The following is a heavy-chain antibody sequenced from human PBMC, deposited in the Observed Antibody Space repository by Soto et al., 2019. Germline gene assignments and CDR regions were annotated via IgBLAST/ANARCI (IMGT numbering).Heavy chain of an antibody. CDR3: ARGTVRSLFDY. CDR1: GGSISSGGYY. J-gene: IGHJ4*02. Sequence: QVQLQESGPGLVKPSQTLSLTCTVSGGSISSGGYYWSWIRQHPGKGLEWIGYIYYSGSTYYNPSLKRRVTISVDNSKNQFSLKLSSVTAADTAVYYCARGTVRSLFDYWGQGTLVTVSS. V-gene: IGHV4-31*03. D-gene: IGHD4-17*01. CDR2: IYYSGST.